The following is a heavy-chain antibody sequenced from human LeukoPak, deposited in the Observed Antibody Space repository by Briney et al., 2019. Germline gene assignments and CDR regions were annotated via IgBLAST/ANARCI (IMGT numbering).Heavy chain of an antibody. CDR3: AKDATYYYDSSGYLVY. Sequence: GRSLRLSCAASGFTFDDYAMHWVRQAPGKGLEWVSGISWNSGSIGYADSVKGRFTISRDNAKNSLYLQMNSLRAEDTALYYCAKDATYYYDSSGYLVYWGQGTLVTVSS. CDR2: ISWNSGSI. D-gene: IGHD3-22*01. CDR1: GFTFDDYA. J-gene: IGHJ4*02. V-gene: IGHV3-9*01.